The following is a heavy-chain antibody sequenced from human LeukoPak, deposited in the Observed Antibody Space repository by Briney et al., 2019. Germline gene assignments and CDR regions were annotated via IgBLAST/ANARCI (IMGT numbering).Heavy chain of an antibody. Sequence: ASVKVSCKASGYTFTGYYIHWVRQAPGQGFECMGWINPNSGGTNYAQEFQGRVTMTRDTSISTAYMELSRLRSDDTAVYYCARDLYQWLPSTRPRDYYYYMDVWGEGTTVTVSS. CDR2: INPNSGGT. V-gene: IGHV1-2*02. D-gene: IGHD6-19*01. CDR3: ARDLYQWLPSTRPRDYYYYMDV. CDR1: GYTFTGYY. J-gene: IGHJ6*03.